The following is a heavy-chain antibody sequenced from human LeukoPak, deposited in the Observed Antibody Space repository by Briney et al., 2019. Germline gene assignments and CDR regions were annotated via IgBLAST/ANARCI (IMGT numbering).Heavy chain of an antibody. V-gene: IGHV3-23*01. CDR3: AKHLYYYDSSGYFY. CDR2: ISGSGGST. CDR1: GFTFSSYA. Sequence: GGSLRLSCAASGFTFSSYAMSWVRQAPGKGLEWVSAISGSGGSTYYADSVKGRFTISRDNSKNTLYLQMNSLRAEDTAVYYCAKHLYYYDSSGYFYWGQGTLVTVSS. D-gene: IGHD3-22*01. J-gene: IGHJ4*02.